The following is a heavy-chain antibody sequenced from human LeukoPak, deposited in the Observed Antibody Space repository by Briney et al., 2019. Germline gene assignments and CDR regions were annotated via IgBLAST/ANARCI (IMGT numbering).Heavy chain of an antibody. J-gene: IGHJ4*02. CDR2: INHSGYT. D-gene: IGHD6-19*01. CDR3: TRAVAGHPD. V-gene: IGHV4-34*01. CDR1: GVPFSNYY. Sequence: SETLSLTCAVSGVPFSNYYWSWVRQSPRQGLEWIGEINHSGYTNYNPSLKSRVTMSIDTSKNQFSLILTSVTAADAGVYYCTRAVAGHPDWGQGTLVAVSS.